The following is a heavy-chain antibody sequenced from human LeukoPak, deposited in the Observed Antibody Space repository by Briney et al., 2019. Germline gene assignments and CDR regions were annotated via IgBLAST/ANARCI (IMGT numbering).Heavy chain of an antibody. CDR3: ARVAVLWFGDFPHLDY. V-gene: IGHV3-7*01. D-gene: IGHD3-10*01. Sequence: GGSLRLSCAASGFTFSSYWMSWVRQAPGKGLEWVANIKQDGSEKYYVDSVKGRFTISRDNAKSSLYLQMNSLRAEDTAVYYCARVAVLWFGDFPHLDYWGQGTLVTVPS. CDR2: IKQDGSEK. J-gene: IGHJ4*02. CDR1: GFTFSSYW.